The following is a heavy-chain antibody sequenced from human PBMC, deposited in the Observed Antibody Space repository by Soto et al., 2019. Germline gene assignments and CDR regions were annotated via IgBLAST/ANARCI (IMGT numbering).Heavy chain of an antibody. CDR1: GFVFRTNA. D-gene: IGHD6-19*01. J-gene: IGHJ4*02. V-gene: IGHV3-23*04. CDR2: IRGSGDYT. Sequence: DEQLVESGGDLVQPGGSLRLSCAASGFVFRTNAMSWVRQRPGQGLEWVSAIRGSGDYTYYADSVKGRFAISRDNSKNTLYLQMNSLRAEDTAVYYCAKVLKAVAGTYDYWGQGTLVTVSS. CDR3: AKVLKAVAGTYDY.